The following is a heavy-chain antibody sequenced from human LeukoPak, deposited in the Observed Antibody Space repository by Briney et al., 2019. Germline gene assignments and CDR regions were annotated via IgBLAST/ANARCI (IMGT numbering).Heavy chain of an antibody. D-gene: IGHD4-17*01. J-gene: IGHJ6*02. CDR2: IIPIFGTA. V-gene: IGHV1-69*05. CDR3: ARVDGGDYFYYYYGMDV. CDR1: GGTFSSYA. Sequence: SVKVSCKASGGTFSSYAISWVRQAPGQGLEWMGGIIPIFGTANYAQKFQGRVTITTDESTSTAYMELSSLRSEGTAVYYCARVDGGDYFYYYYGMDVWGQGTTVTVSS.